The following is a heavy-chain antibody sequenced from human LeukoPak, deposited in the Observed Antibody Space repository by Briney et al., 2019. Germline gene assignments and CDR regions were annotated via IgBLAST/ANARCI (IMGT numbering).Heavy chain of an antibody. D-gene: IGHD1-26*01. CDR3: AKAPRGSHDDY. J-gene: IGHJ4*02. CDR2: IKQDVGEK. CDR1: GFTFSSYW. V-gene: IGHV3-7*01. Sequence: GGSLRLSCAASGFTFSSYWMSWVRQAPGKGLEWVANIKQDVGEKYYVGSVKGRFTISRDNAKNSLYLQMNSLRVEDTAVYYCAKAPRGSHDDYWGQGTLVTVSS.